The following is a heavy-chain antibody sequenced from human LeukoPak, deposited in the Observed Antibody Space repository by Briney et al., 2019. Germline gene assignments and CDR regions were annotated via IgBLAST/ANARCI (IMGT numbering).Heavy chain of an antibody. CDR2: ISGSGGST. CDR1: GFTVSSNY. Sequence: PGGSLRLSCAASGFTVSSNYMSWVRQAPGKGLEWVSAISGSGGSTYYADSVKGRFTISRDNSKNTLYLRMNSLRAEDTAVYYCAKDRLGYCTNGVCYGYYFDYWGQGTLVTVSS. CDR3: AKDRLGYCTNGVCYGYYFDY. D-gene: IGHD2-8*01. V-gene: IGHV3-23*01. J-gene: IGHJ4*02.